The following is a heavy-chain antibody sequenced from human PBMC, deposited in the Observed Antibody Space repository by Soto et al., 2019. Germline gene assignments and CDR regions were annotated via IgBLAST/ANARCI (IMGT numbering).Heavy chain of an antibody. CDR3: ARTDYYDSSAYYDY. J-gene: IGHJ4*02. D-gene: IGHD3-22*01. Sequence: SETLSLTCAVYGGSFSGYYWSWIRQPPGKGLEWIGEINHSGSTNYNPSLKSRVTISVDKSKNLFSLNLSSVTAADTAVYYCARTDYYDSSAYYDYWGRGTLVTVSS. CDR1: GGSFSGYY. CDR2: INHSGST. V-gene: IGHV4-34*01.